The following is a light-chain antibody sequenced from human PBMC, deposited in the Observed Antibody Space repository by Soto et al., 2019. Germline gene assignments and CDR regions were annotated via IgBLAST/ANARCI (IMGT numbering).Light chain of an antibody. CDR1: QSVSSN. CDR3: QQYNNWPPWT. CDR2: GAS. Sequence: EIFMTQSPATLSVSQGERATLSCRASQSVSSNLAWYQQKPGQAPRLLIYGASTRATGIPARFSGSGSGTEFTLTISSLQSEDFAVYYCQQYNNWPPWTFGQGTKVDI. V-gene: IGKV3-15*01. J-gene: IGKJ1*01.